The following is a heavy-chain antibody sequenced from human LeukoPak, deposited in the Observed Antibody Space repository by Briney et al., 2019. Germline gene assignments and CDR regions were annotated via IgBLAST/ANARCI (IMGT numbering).Heavy chain of an antibody. CDR3: AVVPYFYMDV. V-gene: IGHV3-21*01. D-gene: IGHD2-2*01. Sequence: PGGSLRLSCAASGFSFSSFSMNWVRQAPGKGLEWVSYISGGSSFTYYVDSVKGRFTISRDNAKNSLYLQMNSLRAEDTAVYYRAVVPYFYMDVWGKGTTVTISS. CDR1: GFSFSSFS. CDR2: ISGGSSFT. J-gene: IGHJ6*03.